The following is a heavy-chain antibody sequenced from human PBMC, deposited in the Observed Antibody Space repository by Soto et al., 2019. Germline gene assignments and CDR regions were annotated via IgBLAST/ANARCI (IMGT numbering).Heavy chain of an antibody. CDR2: ISGSGGST. CDR3: AKSEDRNPQPVAIDY. V-gene: IGHV3-23*01. J-gene: IGHJ4*02. CDR1: GFTFSSYA. D-gene: IGHD2-2*01. Sequence: PGGSLRLSCAASGFTFSSYAMSWVRQAPGKGLEWVSAISGSGGSTYYADSVKGRFTISRDNSKNTLYLQMNSLRAVDTAVYYCAKSEDRNPQPVAIDYWGQATLVTVSS.